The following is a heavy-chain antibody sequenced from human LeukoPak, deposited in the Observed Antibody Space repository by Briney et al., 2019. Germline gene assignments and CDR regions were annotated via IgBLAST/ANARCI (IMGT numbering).Heavy chain of an antibody. J-gene: IGHJ4*02. CDR2: INWNGGST. D-gene: IGHD6-13*01. V-gene: IGHV3-20*04. CDR3: ARIAAAGRGFDY. Sequence: GGSLRLSCAASGFTFSSYAMSWVRQAPGKGLEWVSGINWNGGSTGYADSVKGRFTISRDNAKNSLYLQMNSLRAEDTALYYCARIAAAGRGFDYWGQGTLVTVSS. CDR1: GFTFSSYA.